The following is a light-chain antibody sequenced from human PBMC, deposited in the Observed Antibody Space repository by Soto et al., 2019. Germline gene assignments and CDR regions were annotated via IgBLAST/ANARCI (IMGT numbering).Light chain of an antibody. CDR2: GAS. CDR1: QSISSS. Sequence: DIQMTQSPSSLSASVGDRVTITCRASQSISSSLNWYQQKSGKAPKLLIYGASNLQSGVPSGFSGSGSGTDFTLTISSLQPEDYATYYCQQTYNTPHTFGQGTKLEIK. V-gene: IGKV1-39*01. CDR3: QQTYNTPHT. J-gene: IGKJ2*01.